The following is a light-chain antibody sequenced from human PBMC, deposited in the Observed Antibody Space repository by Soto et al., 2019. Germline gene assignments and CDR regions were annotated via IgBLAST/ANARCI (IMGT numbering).Light chain of an antibody. CDR1: QSIIRW. Sequence: DIHMTQSPSTLSSSLGDRVTITFLASQSIIRWLAWHQQKPGKAPRLLIYDASNLQRGVPSRFSGSGSGTEFTLTITSLQPEDFATYYCQQYNDYSGMFGQGTKVDI. V-gene: IGKV1-5*01. CDR3: QQYNDYSGM. CDR2: DAS. J-gene: IGKJ1*01.